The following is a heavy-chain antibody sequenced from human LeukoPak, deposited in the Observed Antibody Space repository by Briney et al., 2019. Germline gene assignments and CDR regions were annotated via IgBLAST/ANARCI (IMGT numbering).Heavy chain of an antibody. CDR2: IYTSGST. CDR3: AKSSPHYGDYPAL. D-gene: IGHD4-17*01. J-gene: IGHJ4*02. CDR1: GGSISSGSYY. Sequence: SETLSLTCTVSGGSISSGSYYWSWIRQPAGKGLEWIGRIYTSGSTNYNPSLKSRVTISVDTSKNQFSLKLSSVTAADTAVYYCAKSSPHYGDYPALWGQGTLVTVSS. V-gene: IGHV4-61*02.